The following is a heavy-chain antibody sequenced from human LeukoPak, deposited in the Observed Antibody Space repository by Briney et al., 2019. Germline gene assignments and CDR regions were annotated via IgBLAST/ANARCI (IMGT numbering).Heavy chain of an antibody. V-gene: IGHV4-38-2*02. CDR2: IYHSGST. CDR1: GYSISSGYY. Sequence: SETLSLTCTVSGYSISSGYYWGWIRQPPGQGLEWIGSIYHSGSTYYNPSLKSRVTISVDTSKNQFSLKLSSVTAADTAVYYCARALGYCTNGVCYTPIDYWGQGTLVTVSS. J-gene: IGHJ4*02. D-gene: IGHD2-8*01. CDR3: ARALGYCTNGVCYTPIDY.